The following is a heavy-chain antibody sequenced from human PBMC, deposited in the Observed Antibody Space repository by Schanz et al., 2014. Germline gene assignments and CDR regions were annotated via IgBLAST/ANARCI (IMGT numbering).Heavy chain of an antibody. CDR1: GYDFHIYA. J-gene: IGHJ4*02. D-gene: IGHD3-10*01. CDR3: ARRGIRGVFSSFDY. CDR2: INTNTGNP. Sequence: QILLVQPGPEVKKPGASVTVSCKASGYDFHIYAYSWVRQAPGQGLEWMGWINTNTGNPTYAQAFTGRLLFSLDTSVNTAYLQISSLEADDTAVYYCARRGIRGVFSSFDYWGLGTLVTVSS. V-gene: IGHV7-4-1*02.